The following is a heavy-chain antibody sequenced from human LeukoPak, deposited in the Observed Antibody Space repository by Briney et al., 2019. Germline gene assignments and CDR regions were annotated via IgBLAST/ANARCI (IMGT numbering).Heavy chain of an antibody. CDR3: ARAHYYDSSGQFDY. V-gene: IGHV4-30-4*08. CDR2: IYYSGST. J-gene: IGHJ4*02. D-gene: IGHD3-22*01. Sequence: PSETLSLTCTVSGGSISSYYWSWIRQPPGKGLEWIGYIYYSGSTYYNPSLKSRVTISVDTSKNQFSLKLSSVTAADTAVYYCARAHYYDSSGQFDYWGQGTLVTVSS. CDR1: GGSISSYY.